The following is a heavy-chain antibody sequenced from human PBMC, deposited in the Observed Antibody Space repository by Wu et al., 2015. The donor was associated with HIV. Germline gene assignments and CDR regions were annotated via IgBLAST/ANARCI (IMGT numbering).Heavy chain of an antibody. CDR3: ARDRLQWPIYYYYMDV. Sequence: QVQLVQSGAEVKKPGASVKVSCRASGYTFTGYYMHWVRQAPGQGLEWMGWINPNSGGTNYAQKFQGRVTMTRDTSITTAYMELSRLRSDDTAVYYCARDRLQWPIYYYYMDVWGKGTTVTVSS. V-gene: IGHV1-2*02. CDR1: GYTFTGYY. J-gene: IGHJ6*03. CDR2: INPNSGGT. D-gene: IGHD4-11*01.